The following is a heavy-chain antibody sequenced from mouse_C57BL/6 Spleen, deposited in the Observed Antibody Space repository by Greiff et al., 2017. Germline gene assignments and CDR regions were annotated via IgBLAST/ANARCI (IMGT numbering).Heavy chain of an antibody. CDR2: IYPGDGDT. CDR1: GYAFSSSW. D-gene: IGHD2-4*01. J-gene: IGHJ3*01. V-gene: IGHV1-82*01. Sequence: VQVVESGPELVKPGASVKISCKASGYAFSSSWMNWVKQRPGKGLEWIGRIYPGDGDTNYNGKFKGKATLTADKSSSTAYMQLSSLTSEDSAVYFCANLYYDYDPWFAYWGQGTLVTVSA. CDR3: ANLYYDYDPWFAY.